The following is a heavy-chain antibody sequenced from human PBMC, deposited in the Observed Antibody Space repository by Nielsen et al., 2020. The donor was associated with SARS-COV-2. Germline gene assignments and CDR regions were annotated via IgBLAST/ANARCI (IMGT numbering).Heavy chain of an antibody. V-gene: IGHV3-15*01. CDR3: TTGGITMVRGVMQY. CDR2: IKSKVEGGTT. D-gene: IGHD3-10*01. CDR1: GFTFSNPW. Sequence: GESLKISCAASGFTFSNPWMNWVRQAPGKGLEWDGRIKSKVEGGTTDYAGPVKGRFTISRDDSKNTLYLQMNSLKTEDTAVYYCTTGGITMVRGVMQYWGQGTLVTVSP. J-gene: IGHJ1*01.